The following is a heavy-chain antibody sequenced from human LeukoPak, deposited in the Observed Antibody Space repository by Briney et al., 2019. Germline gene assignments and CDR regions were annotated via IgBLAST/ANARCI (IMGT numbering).Heavy chain of an antibody. J-gene: IGHJ4*02. Sequence: GGSLRLSCAASGFTFSSYAMSWVRQAPGKGLEWVSAISGSGGSTYYADSVKGRFTISRDNSKNTLYLQMNSLRAEDTAVYYCAKKERQQLVRGCFDYWGQGTLVTVSS. CDR3: AKKERQQLVRGCFDY. D-gene: IGHD6-13*01. CDR2: ISGSGGST. V-gene: IGHV3-23*01. CDR1: GFTFSSYA.